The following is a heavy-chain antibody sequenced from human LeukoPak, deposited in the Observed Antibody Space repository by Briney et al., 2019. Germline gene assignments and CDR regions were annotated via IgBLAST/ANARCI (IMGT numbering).Heavy chain of an antibody. Sequence: GGSLRLSCAASGFTFSSYWMSWVRQAPGKGLEWVANIKQDGSEKYYVDSVKGRFTISRDNAKSSLYLQMNSLRAEDTAVYYCARDRRQWLAYIHYYYYYMDVWGKGTTVTVSS. J-gene: IGHJ6*03. D-gene: IGHD6-19*01. V-gene: IGHV3-7*01. CDR2: IKQDGSEK. CDR3: ARDRRQWLAYIHYYYYYMDV. CDR1: GFTFSSYW.